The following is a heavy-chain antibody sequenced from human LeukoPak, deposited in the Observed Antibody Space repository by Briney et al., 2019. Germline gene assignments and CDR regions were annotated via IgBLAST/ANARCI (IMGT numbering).Heavy chain of an antibody. D-gene: IGHD3-3*01. V-gene: IGHV3-48*01. CDR3: ARDRFYDFWSGYDASDI. CDR2: ISSSSSTI. CDR1: GFTFSSYS. J-gene: IGHJ3*02. Sequence: PGGSLRLSCAASGFTFSSYSMSWVRQAPGKGLEWVSYISSSSSTIYYADSVKGRFTISRDNAKNSLYLQMNSLRAEDTAVYYCARDRFYDFWSGYDASDIWGQGTMVTVSS.